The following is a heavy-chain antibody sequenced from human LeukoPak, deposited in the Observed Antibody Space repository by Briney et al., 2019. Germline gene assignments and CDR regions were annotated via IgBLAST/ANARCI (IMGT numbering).Heavy chain of an antibody. CDR1: GGSFSGYY. CDR2: INHSGST. D-gene: IGHD6-19*01. CDR3: ARGSIAVAVIPFDY. J-gene: IGHJ4*02. V-gene: IGHV4-34*01. Sequence: SETLSLTCAVYGGSFSGYYWRWIRQPPGKGLEWIGEINHSGSTNYNPSLKSRVTISVDTSKNQFSLKLSSVTAADTAVYYCARGSIAVAVIPFDYWGQGTLVTVSS.